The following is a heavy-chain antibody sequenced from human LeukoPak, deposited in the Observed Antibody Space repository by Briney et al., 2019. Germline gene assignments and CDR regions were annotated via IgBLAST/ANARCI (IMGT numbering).Heavy chain of an antibody. CDR3: ARDRNEDGYNMGY. CDR2: IIPIFGTA. J-gene: IGHJ4*02. CDR1: GGTFSSYA. V-gene: IGHV1-69*13. D-gene: IGHD5-24*01. Sequence: SVKVSCKASGGTFSSYAISWVRQAPGQGLEWMGGIIPIFGTANCAQKFQGRVTITADESTSTAYMELSSLRSEDTAVYYCARDRNEDGYNMGYWGQGTLVTVSS.